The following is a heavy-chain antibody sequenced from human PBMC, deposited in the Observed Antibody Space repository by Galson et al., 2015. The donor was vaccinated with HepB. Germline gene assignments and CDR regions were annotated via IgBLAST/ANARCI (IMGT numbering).Heavy chain of an antibody. CDR1: GFTFDDYA. D-gene: IGHD3-3*01. CDR3: AKDITRVTIFGSAYDI. J-gene: IGHJ3*02. Sequence: SLRVSCAASGFTFDDYAMHWVRQPPGKGLEWVSGINWNSGSIGYADSVKGRFTISRDNAKNSLYLQMNSLKAEDTALYYCAKDITRVTIFGSAYDIWGQGTMVTVSS. CDR2: INWNSGSI. V-gene: IGHV3-9*01.